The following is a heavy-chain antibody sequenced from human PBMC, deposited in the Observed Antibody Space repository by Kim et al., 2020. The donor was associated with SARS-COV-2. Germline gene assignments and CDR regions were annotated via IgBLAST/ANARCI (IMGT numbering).Heavy chain of an antibody. V-gene: IGHV1-2*05. Sequence: ASVKVSCKASGYTFTGYYMHWVRQAPGQGLEWMGRINPNSGGTNYAQKFQGRVTMTRDTSISTAYMELSRLRSDDTDVYYCARERAESSSKNWYFDLWGRGTLVTVSS. CDR1: GYTFTGYY. D-gene: IGHD6-6*01. CDR3: ARERAESSSKNWYFDL. J-gene: IGHJ2*01. CDR2: INPNSGGT.